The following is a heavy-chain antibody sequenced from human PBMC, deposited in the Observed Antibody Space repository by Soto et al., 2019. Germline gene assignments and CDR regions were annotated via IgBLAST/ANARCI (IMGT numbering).Heavy chain of an antibody. D-gene: IGHD1-26*01. J-gene: IGHJ4*02. V-gene: IGHV1-69*13. CDR1: GGTFSRYA. CDR3: ARDREGAYYFDY. Sequence: SVKVSCKASGGTFSRYAISWVRQAPGQGLEWMGGIIPIFGTANYAQKFQGRVTITADESTSTAYMELSSLRSEDTAVYYCARDREGAYYFDYWGQGTLVTVSS. CDR2: IIPIFGTA.